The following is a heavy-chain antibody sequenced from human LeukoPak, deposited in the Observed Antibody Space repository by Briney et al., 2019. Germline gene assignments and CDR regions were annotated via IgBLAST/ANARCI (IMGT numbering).Heavy chain of an antibody. Sequence: GGSLRLSCAASGFAFSSYGVHWVRQAPGKGREWVAVISYDGSTEYYIDSVKGRFTISRDNSKNTLYLQMNSLRAEDTAVYYCAKETYSTSWQLDSWGQGTLVTVSS. V-gene: IGHV3-30*18. CDR3: AKETYSTSWQLDS. CDR2: ISYDGSTE. CDR1: GFAFSSYG. D-gene: IGHD2-2*01. J-gene: IGHJ4*02.